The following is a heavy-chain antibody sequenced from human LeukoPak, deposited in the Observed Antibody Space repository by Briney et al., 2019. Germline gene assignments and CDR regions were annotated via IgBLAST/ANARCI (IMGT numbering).Heavy chain of an antibody. Sequence: GGSLRLSCAASGFTFSRYSMNWVRQAPGKGLEWASAISSSSSYIYYADSVKGRFTISRDNAKNSLYLQMNSLRAEDTAVYYCARDNGRDGYNTDFDYWGQGTLVTVSS. CDR3: ARDNGRDGYNTDFDY. J-gene: IGHJ4*02. CDR1: GFTFSRYS. V-gene: IGHV3-21*01. D-gene: IGHD5-24*01. CDR2: ISSSSSYI.